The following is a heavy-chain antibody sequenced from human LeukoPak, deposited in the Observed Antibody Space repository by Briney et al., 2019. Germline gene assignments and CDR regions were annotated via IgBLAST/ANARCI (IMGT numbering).Heavy chain of an antibody. Sequence: GGALRLSCAASGFTFSTYSMNWVRQAPGKGLEWVSSISSSSSYIYYADSVKGRFTISRDNAKNSLSLHMNSLRAEDTAVYYCARVGMGGRAFDIWGQGTMVTVSS. CDR3: ARVGMGGRAFDI. D-gene: IGHD3-16*01. CDR1: GFTFSTYS. CDR2: ISSSSSYI. V-gene: IGHV3-21*01. J-gene: IGHJ3*02.